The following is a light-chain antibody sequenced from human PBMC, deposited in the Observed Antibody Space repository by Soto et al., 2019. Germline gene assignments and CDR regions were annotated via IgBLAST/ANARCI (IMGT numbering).Light chain of an antibody. CDR1: QSVSISY. CDR3: QQYSSSPRT. Sequence: EIVLTQSPGTLSLSPGERATLSCRASQSVSISYLAWYQQKPGQAPRLLIYGVSSRATGIPDRFSGSGSGTDFTLTISRLEPADFAVYYCQQYSSSPRTFGQGTKVDIK. J-gene: IGKJ1*01. CDR2: GVS. V-gene: IGKV3-20*01.